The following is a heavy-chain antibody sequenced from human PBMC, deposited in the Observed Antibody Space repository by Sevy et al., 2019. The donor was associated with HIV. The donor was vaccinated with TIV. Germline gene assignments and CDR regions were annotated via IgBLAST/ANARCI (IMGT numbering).Heavy chain of an antibody. CDR1: GFTFSSYW. V-gene: IGHV3-7*03. Sequence: GGSLILSCAASGFTFSSYWMSWVRQAPGKGLEWVANIKQDGSDKYYVDSVKGRFTISRDNAKNSLYLQMNSLRVEDTAVYYCASPGTKGFDPWGQGTLVTVSS. J-gene: IGHJ5*02. CDR3: ASPGTKGFDP. D-gene: IGHD2-8*01. CDR2: IKQDGSDK.